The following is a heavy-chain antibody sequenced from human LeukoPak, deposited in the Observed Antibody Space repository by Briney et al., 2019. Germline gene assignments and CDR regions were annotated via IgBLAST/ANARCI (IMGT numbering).Heavy chain of an antibody. CDR3: AREYTVTTYCFDY. CDR1: GFTFNEYY. CDR2: ISSRSSYT. J-gene: IGHJ4*02. D-gene: IGHD4-17*01. Sequence: PGVPQRLSCAASGFTFNEYYMLWIRRAPGKGLEWVSYISSRSSYTNYPDSVKGRFTISRDNAKNSLYLQMNSLRAEDTAVYYCAREYTVTTYCFDYWGQGTLVTVSS. V-gene: IGHV3-11*05.